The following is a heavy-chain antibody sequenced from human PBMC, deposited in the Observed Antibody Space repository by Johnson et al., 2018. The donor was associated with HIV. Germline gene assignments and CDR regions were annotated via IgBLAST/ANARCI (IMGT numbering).Heavy chain of an antibody. CDR1: GFTFSSYG. CDR3: ATGDMPAFDI. D-gene: IGHD2-2*01. J-gene: IGHJ3*02. Sequence: VQFVESGGGLVQPGGSLRLSCAASGFTFSSYGMSWVRQAPGKGLEWVSGINWNGGSTGYADSVKGRFTISRDNAKNSLYLQMNSLRAEDTAVYYCATGDMPAFDIWGQGTMVTVSS. CDR2: INWNGGST. V-gene: IGHV3-20*04.